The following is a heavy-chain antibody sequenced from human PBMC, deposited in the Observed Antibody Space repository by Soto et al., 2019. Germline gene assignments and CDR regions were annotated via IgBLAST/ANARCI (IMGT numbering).Heavy chain of an antibody. CDR3: ASSPSDIVATKAEYGMDV. CDR2: IYYSGST. J-gene: IGHJ6*02. CDR1: GGSISSGGYY. D-gene: IGHD5-12*01. V-gene: IGHV4-31*03. Sequence: SETLSLTCTVSGGSISSGGYYWSWIRQHPGKGLEWIGYIYYSGSTYYNPSLKSRVTISVDTSKNQFSLKLSSVTAADTAVYYCASSPSDIVATKAEYGMDVWGQGTTVTVSS.